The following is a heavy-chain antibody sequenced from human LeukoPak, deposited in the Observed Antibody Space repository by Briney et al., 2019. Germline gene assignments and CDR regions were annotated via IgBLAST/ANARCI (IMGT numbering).Heavy chain of an antibody. D-gene: IGHD1-14*01. CDR1: GYSFTSYW. V-gene: IGHV5-51*01. Sequence: GESLKISCKGSGYSFTSYWIAWVRQMPGKGLEWMGIIYPGDSDTRYSPSLQGQVTISADKSISTAYLQWSSLKASDTAIYYCARQPSRYAGGFDPWGQGTLVTVSS. CDR2: IYPGDSDT. J-gene: IGHJ5*02. CDR3: ARQPSRYAGGFDP.